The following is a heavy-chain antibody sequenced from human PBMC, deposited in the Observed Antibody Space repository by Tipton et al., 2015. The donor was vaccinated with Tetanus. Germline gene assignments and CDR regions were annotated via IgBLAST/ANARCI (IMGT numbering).Heavy chain of an antibody. CDR1: GDSISSGGHY. J-gene: IGHJ3*02. Sequence: TLSLTCSVSGDSISSGGHYWGWIRQHPGKGLEWIGNIHYSGSTFYNPSLKSRVTISVDTSKNQFSLKLNSVTAADTAVYYCAREGAPRASDIWGQGTMVTVSS. CDR3: AREGAPRASDI. V-gene: IGHV4-31*03. CDR2: IHYSGST.